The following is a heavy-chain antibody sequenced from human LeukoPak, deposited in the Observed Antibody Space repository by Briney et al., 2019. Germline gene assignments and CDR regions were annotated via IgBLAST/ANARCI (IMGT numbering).Heavy chain of an antibody. Sequence: SETLSLTCGVSGGSISNYYWSWIRQPPGMGLEWIGNIYYSGSTVYNPSLKSPVTMSVDTSKNQFSLKMSSVTTADTAVYYCTRGFSVWTGYYYYYGMDVWGLGTTVTVSS. CDR3: TRGFSVWTGYYYYYGMDV. CDR1: GGSISNYY. CDR2: IYYSGST. V-gene: IGHV4-59*01. J-gene: IGHJ6*02. D-gene: IGHD1-1*01.